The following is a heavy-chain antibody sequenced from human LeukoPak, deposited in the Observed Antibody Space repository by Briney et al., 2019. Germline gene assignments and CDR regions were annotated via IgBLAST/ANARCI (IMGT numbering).Heavy chain of an antibody. D-gene: IGHD3-3*01. CDR1: GFTFSSYG. Sequence: GGSLRLSCAASGFTFSSYGMNWVRQAPGKGLEWVSSISSSSSYIYYADSVKGRFTISRDNAKNSLYLQMNSLRAEDTAVYYCARDLIDFWSGYYYYFDYWGQGTLVTVSS. V-gene: IGHV3-21*01. CDR3: ARDLIDFWSGYYYYFDY. CDR2: ISSSSSYI. J-gene: IGHJ4*02.